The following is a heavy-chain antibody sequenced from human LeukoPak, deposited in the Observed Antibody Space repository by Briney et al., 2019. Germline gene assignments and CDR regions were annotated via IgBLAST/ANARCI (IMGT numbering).Heavy chain of an antibody. CDR1: GFTFSSYA. CDR2: ISYDGSNK. D-gene: IGHD3-10*01. CDR3: ARGYGSGSYYNEEGGDY. V-gene: IGHV3-30*04. Sequence: PGRSLRLSCAASGFTFSSYAMHWVRQAPGKGLEWVAVISYDGSNKYYADSVKSRFTISRDNSKNTLYLQMNSLRAEDTAVYYCARGYGSGSYYNEEGGDYWGQGTLVTVSS. J-gene: IGHJ4*02.